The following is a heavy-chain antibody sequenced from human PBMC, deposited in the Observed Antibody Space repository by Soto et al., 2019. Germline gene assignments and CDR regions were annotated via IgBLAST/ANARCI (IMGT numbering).Heavy chain of an antibody. CDR3: ARQKWEQPKWFDP. CDR1: GGAISDARFY. CDR2: IFYSGTT. D-gene: IGHD1-26*01. V-gene: IGHV4-39*01. Sequence: QLQLQESGPGLVKPSETLSLTCSLSGGAISDARFYWGWIRQTPGKGLEWIGSIFYSGTTFFNPALQSRVTISVYTSENQVSLKLSSLTAADTALYFCARQKWEQPKWFDPWGQGTLVTVSS. J-gene: IGHJ5*02.